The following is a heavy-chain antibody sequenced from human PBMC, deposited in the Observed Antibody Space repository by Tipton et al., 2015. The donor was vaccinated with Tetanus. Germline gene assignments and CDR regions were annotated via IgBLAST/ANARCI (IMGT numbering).Heavy chain of an antibody. V-gene: IGHV5-51*01. D-gene: IGHD2-8*01. CDR1: GYIFNNYW. Sequence: QLVQSGGEVKKPGESLKISCKGSGYIFNNYWIGWVRQKPGKGLEWMGIIYPGDPDTRYSPSFQGQVTISVDKSINTAYLQWSSLKASDTSMFYRARAHCTDGVCNFDFWGQGALVTVAS. CDR2: IYPGDPDT. J-gene: IGHJ4*02. CDR3: ARAHCTDGVCNFDF.